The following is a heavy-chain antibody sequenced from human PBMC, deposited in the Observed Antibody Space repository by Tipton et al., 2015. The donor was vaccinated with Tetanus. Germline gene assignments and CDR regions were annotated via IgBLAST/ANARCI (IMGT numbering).Heavy chain of an antibody. D-gene: IGHD3-22*01. CDR1: GFTFSSYV. Sequence: SLRLSCRASGFTFSSYVMSWVRQAPGKGLEWVSTISATGGTSYYADSVKGRFTISRDNSESTVYLQMNSLRAEDTAVYYCARKTFYYDSSGEEDAFDIWGQGTMVTVSS. CDR3: ARKTFYYDSSGEEDAFDI. V-gene: IGHV3-23*01. J-gene: IGHJ3*02. CDR2: ISATGGTS.